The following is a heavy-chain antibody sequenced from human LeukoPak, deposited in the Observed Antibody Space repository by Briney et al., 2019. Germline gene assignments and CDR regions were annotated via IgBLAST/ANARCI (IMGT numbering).Heavy chain of an antibody. V-gene: IGHV1-46*03. CDR3: ARDSGSYYFDY. D-gene: IGHD1-26*01. CDR1: GYTFTSYY. J-gene: IGHJ4*02. CDR2: INPSGGST. Sequence: GASVKVSCKASGYTFTSYYMHWVRQVPGQGLEWMGIINPSGGSTSYAQKFQGRVTMTRDTSTSTVYMELSSLRSEDTAVYYCARDSGSYYFDYWGQGTLVTVSS.